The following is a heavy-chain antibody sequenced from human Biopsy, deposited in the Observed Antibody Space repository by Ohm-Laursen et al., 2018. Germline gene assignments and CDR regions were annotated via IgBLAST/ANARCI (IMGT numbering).Heavy chain of an antibody. Sequence: GTLSLTCSVSGASMTDYFWSWIWQPPGKGLEWIGHVYNGGITNYNPSLKSRVTISKDTSKNQFSLQVNSVTAADTAVYYCARTPRDSFWSGSYKRGLWFDPWGRGTLVIVSS. CDR3: ARTPRDSFWSGSYKRGLWFDP. CDR2: VYNGGIT. CDR1: GASMTDYF. J-gene: IGHJ5*02. D-gene: IGHD3-3*01. V-gene: IGHV4-59*01.